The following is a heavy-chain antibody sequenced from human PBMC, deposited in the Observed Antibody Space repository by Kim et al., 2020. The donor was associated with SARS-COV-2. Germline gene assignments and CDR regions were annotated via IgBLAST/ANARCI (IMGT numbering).Heavy chain of an antibody. V-gene: IGHV3-23*01. Sequence: GGSLRLSCAASGFTFINYAMGWVRQVPGKGLEWVSGISGSGSNTFYPDSVKGRFTISRDNSQNTLYLQMKRVTAEDTAVYYCAREDYNVYKWGVFDYWGQRTLVTVSS. J-gene: IGHJ4*02. CDR2: ISGSGSNT. CDR3: AREDYNVYKWGVFDY. D-gene: IGHD4-4*01. CDR1: GFTFINYA.